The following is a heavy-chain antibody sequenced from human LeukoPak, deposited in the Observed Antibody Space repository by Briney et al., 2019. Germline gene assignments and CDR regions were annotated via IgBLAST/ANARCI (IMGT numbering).Heavy chain of an antibody. CDR1: GFTFSSYW. CDR2: INNDGSGT. Sequence: PGGSLRLSCAASGFTFSSYWMQWVRQVPGKGLVWVSRINNDGSGTTYADSVKGRFTISRDNAKNSLYLQMNSLRAEDTALYYCVKENYGDQGLDVWGQGTTVTVSS. V-gene: IGHV3-74*01. J-gene: IGHJ6*02. CDR3: VKENYGDQGLDV. D-gene: IGHD4-17*01.